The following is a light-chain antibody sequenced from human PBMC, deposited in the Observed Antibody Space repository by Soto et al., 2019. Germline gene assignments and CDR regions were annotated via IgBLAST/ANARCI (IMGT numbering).Light chain of an antibody. Sequence: DIQMTQSPSTLSASVGDRVTITCRASQNINSWLAWYQQKPGKAPKLLIYKASSLESGVPSRFSGSGSGTEFTLTNSSLQPVDFAAYYCQQYEIYPITFGQGTRLEIK. J-gene: IGKJ5*01. V-gene: IGKV1-5*03. CDR1: QNINSW. CDR3: QQYEIYPIT. CDR2: KAS.